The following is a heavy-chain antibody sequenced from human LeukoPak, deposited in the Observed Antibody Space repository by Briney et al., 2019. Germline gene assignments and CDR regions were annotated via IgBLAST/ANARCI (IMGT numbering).Heavy chain of an antibody. Sequence: SETLSLTCAVSGGSISSGGYSWSWIRQPPGKGLEWIGYIYYSGSTNYNPSLKSRVTISVDTSKNQFSLKLSSVTAADTAVYYCARGKNYYGSGSYSAFDIWGQGTMVTVSS. J-gene: IGHJ3*02. D-gene: IGHD3-10*01. CDR2: IYYSGST. V-gene: IGHV4-61*08. CDR1: GGSISSGGYS. CDR3: ARGKNYYGSGSYSAFDI.